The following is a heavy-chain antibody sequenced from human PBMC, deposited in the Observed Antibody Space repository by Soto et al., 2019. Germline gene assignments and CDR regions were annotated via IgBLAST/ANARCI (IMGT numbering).Heavy chain of an antibody. Sequence: GGSLRLSCAASGFTFSTYSMNWVRQAPGKGLEWVSYISSSSSTIFYTDSVKGRFTVSRDNAKNSLYLQMNSLRAEDTAVYYCAKEHGTYASVGGDYWGQGTLVTVSS. CDR1: GFTFSTYS. CDR2: ISSSSSTI. J-gene: IGHJ4*02. CDR3: AKEHGTYASVGGDY. D-gene: IGHD1-26*01. V-gene: IGHV3-48*01.